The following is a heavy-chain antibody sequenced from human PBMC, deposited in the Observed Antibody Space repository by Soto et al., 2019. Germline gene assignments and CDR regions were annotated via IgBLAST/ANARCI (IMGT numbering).Heavy chain of an antibody. V-gene: IGHV3-23*01. CDR3: AKFIVQSGVNWFDP. CDR2: ISGNSGST. J-gene: IGHJ5*02. Sequence: PGGALRLSCAASGFTFIRYAMSWVRQAPGKGLEWVSAISGNSGSTFYADSVKGRFTISRDNSKNTLFLQMNSLRAEDTAVYYCAKFIVQSGVNWFDPWGQGTPVTVSS. CDR1: GFTFIRYA. D-gene: IGHD1-26*01.